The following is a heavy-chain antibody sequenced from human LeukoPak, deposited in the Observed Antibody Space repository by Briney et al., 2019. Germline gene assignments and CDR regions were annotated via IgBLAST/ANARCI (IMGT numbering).Heavy chain of an antibody. CDR3: ARDKYGDYVIDY. V-gene: IGHV3-21*01. D-gene: IGHD4-17*01. CDR2: ISSSSSYI. Sequence: GGSLRLSCAASGFTFSSYSMNWVRQAPGRGLEWVSSISSSSSYIYYADSVKGRFTFSRDNAKNSLYLQMNSLRAEDTAVYYCARDKYGDYVIDYWGQGTLVTVSS. J-gene: IGHJ4*02. CDR1: GFTFSSYS.